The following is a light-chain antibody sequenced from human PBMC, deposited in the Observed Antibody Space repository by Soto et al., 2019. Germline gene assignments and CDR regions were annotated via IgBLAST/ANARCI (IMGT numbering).Light chain of an antibody. J-gene: IGLJ3*02. CDR3: NSYAGNSWV. V-gene: IGLV2-8*01. Sequence: QSVLTQPPSASGSPGQPVSISCTGTSSDVGGYNRVSWYQHHPGKAPKLIIYEVFKRPSGVPDRFSGSKSGNTASMTVSGLQAEDEADYYCNSYAGNSWVFGGGTQLTV. CDR1: SSDVGGYNR. CDR2: EVF.